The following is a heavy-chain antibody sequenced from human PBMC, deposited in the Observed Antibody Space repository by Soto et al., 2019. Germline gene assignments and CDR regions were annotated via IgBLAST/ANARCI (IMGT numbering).Heavy chain of an antibody. CDR3: AREILAVAGPKWFDP. V-gene: IGHV1-69*13. J-gene: IGHJ5*02. CDR1: GGTFSSYA. Sequence: SVKVSCKASGGTFSSYAISWVRQAPGQGLEWMGGIIPIFGTANYAQKFQGRVTITADESTSTAYMELSSLRSEDTAVYYCAREILAVAGPKWFDPWGQGTLITVSS. D-gene: IGHD6-19*01. CDR2: IIPIFGTA.